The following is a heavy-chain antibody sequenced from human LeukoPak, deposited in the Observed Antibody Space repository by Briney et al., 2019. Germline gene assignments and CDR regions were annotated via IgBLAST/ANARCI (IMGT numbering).Heavy chain of an antibody. V-gene: IGHV3-23*01. CDR3: TRPGVGATARSDY. D-gene: IGHD1-26*01. CDR2: ISGSGGST. J-gene: IGHJ4*02. CDR1: GFTFSSYE. Sequence: GGSLRLSCAASGFTFSSYEMNWVRQAPGKGLEWVSAISGSGGSTYYADSVKGRFTISRDNSKNTLYLQMNSLRAEDTAVYYCTRPGVGATARSDYWGQGTLVTVSS.